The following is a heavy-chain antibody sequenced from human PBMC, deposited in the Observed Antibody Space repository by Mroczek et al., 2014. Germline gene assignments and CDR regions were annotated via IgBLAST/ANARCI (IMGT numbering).Heavy chain of an antibody. D-gene: IGHD3-10*01. CDR2: ISYDGSNK. Sequence: ESGGGVVQPGRSLRLSCAASGFTFSSYAMHWVRQAPGKGLEWVAVISYDGSNKYYADSVKGRFTISRDNSKNTLYLQMNSLRAEDTAVYYCAREMVGMVRGVITKAGYFDYWGQGTLVTVSS. V-gene: IGHV3-30-3*01. CDR3: AREMVGMVRGVITKAGYFDY. CDR1: GFTFSSYA. J-gene: IGHJ4*02.